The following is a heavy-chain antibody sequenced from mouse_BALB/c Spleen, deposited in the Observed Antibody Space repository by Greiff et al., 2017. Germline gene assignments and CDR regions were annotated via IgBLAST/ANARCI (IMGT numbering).Heavy chain of an antibody. D-gene: IGHD2-1*01. CDR3: ARSNGNYLYWYFDV. V-gene: IGHV14-3*02. CDR1: GFNIKDTY. Sequence: EVKLMESGAELVKPGASVKLSCTASGFNIKDTYMHWVKQRPEQGLEWIGRIDPANGNTKYDPKFQGKATITADTSSNTAYLQLSSLTSEDTAVYYCARSNGNYLYWYFDVWGAGTTVTVSS. CDR2: IDPANGNT. J-gene: IGHJ1*01.